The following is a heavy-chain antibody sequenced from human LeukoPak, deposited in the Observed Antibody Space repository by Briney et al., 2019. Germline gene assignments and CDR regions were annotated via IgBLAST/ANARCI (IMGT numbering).Heavy chain of an antibody. Sequence: GSLRLSCATSEFTFSNYWMTWVRQAPGKGLEWIGEINHSGSTNYNPSLKSRVTISVDTSKNQFSLKLSSVTAADTAVYYCARGSARPWSGYLNGYYYYGMDVWGQGTTVTVSS. J-gene: IGHJ6*02. CDR2: INHSGST. D-gene: IGHD3-3*01. V-gene: IGHV4-34*01. CDR3: ARGSARPWSGYLNGYYYYGMDV. CDR1: EFTFSNYW.